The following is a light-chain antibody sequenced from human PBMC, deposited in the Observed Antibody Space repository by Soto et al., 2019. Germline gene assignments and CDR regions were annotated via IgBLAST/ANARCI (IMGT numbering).Light chain of an antibody. CDR2: GAS. Sequence: EIVLTQSPGTLSLSPGEKPTPPCRPIRVVTTTNLAWYQQKPGQAPRLLIYGASSRATGIPDRFSGSGSGTDFTLTISRLEPEDFSVYYSQQYGSSLYTFGQGTKLEIK. J-gene: IGKJ2*01. V-gene: IGKV3-20*01. CDR1: RVVTTTN. CDR3: QQYGSSLYT.